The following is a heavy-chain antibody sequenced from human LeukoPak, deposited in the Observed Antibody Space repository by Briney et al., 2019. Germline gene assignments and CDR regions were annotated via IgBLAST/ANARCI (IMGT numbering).Heavy chain of an antibody. CDR2: ISGSGGST. J-gene: IGHJ4*02. D-gene: IGHD3-10*01. V-gene: IGHV3-23*01. CDR1: GFTFSSYA. Sequence: GGSLRLSCAASGFTFSSYAMSWVRQAPGKGLEWVAAISGSGGSTYYADSVKGRFTISRDNSENTLYLQMNSLRAEDTAVYYCAKNVGRGVFYYFDYWGQGTLVTVSS. CDR3: AKNVGRGVFYYFDY.